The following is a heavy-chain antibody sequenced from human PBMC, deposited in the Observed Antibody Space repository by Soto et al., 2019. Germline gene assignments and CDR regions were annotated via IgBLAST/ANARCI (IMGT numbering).Heavy chain of an antibody. CDR2: ISSSSSTI. CDR1: GFTFSSYS. D-gene: IGHD6-13*01. Sequence: EVQLVESGGGLVQPGGSLRLSCAASGFTFSSYSMNWVRQAPGKGLEWVSYISSSSSTIYYADSVKGRFTISRDNAKNSLYLQMNSLIAEDTAVYYCASQQLEDYYGMDVWVQGTTVTVSS. J-gene: IGHJ6*02. CDR3: ASQQLEDYYGMDV. V-gene: IGHV3-48*01.